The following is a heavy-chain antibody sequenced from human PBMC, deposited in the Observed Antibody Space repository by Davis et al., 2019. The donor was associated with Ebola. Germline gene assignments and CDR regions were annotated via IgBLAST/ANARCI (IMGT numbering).Heavy chain of an antibody. Sequence: AASVKVSCRASGYTFTSYAMHWVRQAPGQRLEWMGWINAGNGNTKYSQKFQGRVTITRDTSASTAYMELSSLRSEDTAVYYCARRVYSRSGFDSWGQGTLVTVSS. V-gene: IGHV1-3*01. J-gene: IGHJ4*02. CDR3: ARRVYSRSGFDS. CDR1: GYTFTSYA. D-gene: IGHD2-8*01. CDR2: INAGNGNT.